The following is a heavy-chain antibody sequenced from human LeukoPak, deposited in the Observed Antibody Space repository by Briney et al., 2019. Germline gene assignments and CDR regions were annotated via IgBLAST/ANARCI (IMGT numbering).Heavy chain of an antibody. J-gene: IGHJ3*02. CDR3: ARDSPPGDAFDI. CDR2: IYYSGST. CDR1: GGSVSSGSYY. Sequence: PSETLSLTCTVSGGSVSSGSYYWSWIRQPPGKGLEWIGYIYYSGSTNYNPSLKSRVTISVDTSKNQFSLKLSSVTATDTAVYYCARDSPPGDAFDIWGQGTMDTVSS. V-gene: IGHV4-61*01.